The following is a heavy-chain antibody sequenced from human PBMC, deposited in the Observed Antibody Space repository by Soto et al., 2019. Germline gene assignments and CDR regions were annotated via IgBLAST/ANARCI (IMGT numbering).Heavy chain of an antibody. CDR2: ISGTSDSK. CDR1: GFTFSDYY. J-gene: IGHJ4*02. V-gene: IGHV3-11*06. Sequence: PGGSLRLSCAASGFTFSDYYMSWIRQVPGKGLEWAAYISGTSDSKPYADSVKGRFTISRDNTKNSLYLQMNSLRAEDTAVYFCARVGVVTAAGTSDYWGQGTLVTVSS. CDR3: ARVGVVTAAGTSDY. D-gene: IGHD6-13*01.